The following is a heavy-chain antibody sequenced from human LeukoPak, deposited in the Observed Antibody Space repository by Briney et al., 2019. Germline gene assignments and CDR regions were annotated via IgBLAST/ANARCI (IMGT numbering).Heavy chain of an antibody. V-gene: IGHV3-53*01. CDR2: IYSGGST. J-gene: IGHJ4*02. CDR3: ARDLAYYDMDY. Sequence: GGSLRLSCAASGFTVSSNYMSWVRQAPGKGLEWVSVIYSGGSTYCADSVKGRFTISRDNSKNTLYLQMNSLRAEDTAVYYCARDLAYYDMDYWGQGTLVTVSS. D-gene: IGHD3-22*01. CDR1: GFTVSSNY.